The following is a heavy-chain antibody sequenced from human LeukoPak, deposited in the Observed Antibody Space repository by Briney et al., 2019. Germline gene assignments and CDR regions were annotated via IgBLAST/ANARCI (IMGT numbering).Heavy chain of an antibody. J-gene: IGHJ6*02. CDR1: GFTFDDYD. CDR3: AKGHDGMDV. CDR2: ISWNSAIM. Sequence: QAGGSLRLSCAASGFTFDDYDMHWVRQAPEKGLEWVSGISWNSAIMVYADSVKGRFTVSRDNAKNSLYLQMNSLRVEDTALYFCAKGHDGMDVWGQGTTVTVSS. V-gene: IGHV3-9*01.